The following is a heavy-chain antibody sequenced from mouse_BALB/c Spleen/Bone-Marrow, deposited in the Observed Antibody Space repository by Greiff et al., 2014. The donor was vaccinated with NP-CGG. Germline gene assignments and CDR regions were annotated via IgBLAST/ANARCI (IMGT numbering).Heavy chain of an antibody. CDR1: GYTFTTYT. Sequence: VQLQQSGAELARPGASVKMSCRASGYTFTTYTIHWVRQRPGQGLEWIEYINPSSGYTNYIQKFKDKATLTADKSSSTAYMQLSSLTSEDSAVYYCARRDDGYVFFDYWGQGTTLTVSS. D-gene: IGHD2-3*01. CDR2: INPSSGYT. CDR3: ARRDDGYVFFDY. V-gene: IGHV1-4*01. J-gene: IGHJ2*01.